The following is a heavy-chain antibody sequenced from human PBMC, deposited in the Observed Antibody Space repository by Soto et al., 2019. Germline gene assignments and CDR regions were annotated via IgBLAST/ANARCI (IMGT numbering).Heavy chain of an antibody. CDR3: ARDGYGDYPYYFDY. D-gene: IGHD4-17*01. J-gene: IGHJ4*02. CDR1: GFTFSSYS. V-gene: IGHV3-21*01. Sequence: EVQLVESGGGLVKPGGSLRLSCVASGFTFSSYSMNWVRQAPGKGLEWVSSISSSSSYIYYADSVKGRFTTSRDNAKNSLYLQMNSLRAEDTAVYYCARDGYGDYPYYFDYWGQGTLVTVSS. CDR2: ISSSSSYI.